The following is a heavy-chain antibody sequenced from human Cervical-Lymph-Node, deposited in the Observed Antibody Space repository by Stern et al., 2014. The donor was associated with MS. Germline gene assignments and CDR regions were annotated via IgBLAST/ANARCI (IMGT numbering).Heavy chain of an antibody. CDR3: GRGQQSFDP. CDR1: GYPFTSYA. CDR2: INPANGDT. V-gene: IGHV1-3*01. J-gene: IGHJ5*02. D-gene: IGHD6-13*01. Sequence: QVQLVQSVDEVKKPVASAKVFCKAYGYPFTSYAVPWELQVTIQSLEWMGRINPANGDTYYSEKFQGRVTFTRDTSANTAYMELFSLTSEDTTVYYCGRGQQSFDPWGQGTLVTVSA.